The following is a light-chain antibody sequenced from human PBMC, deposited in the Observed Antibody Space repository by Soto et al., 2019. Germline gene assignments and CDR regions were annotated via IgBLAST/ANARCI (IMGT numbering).Light chain of an antibody. CDR3: QQYQNLWT. CDR2: GAS. CDR1: QSVDSN. J-gene: IGKJ1*01. Sequence: EIVMTQSPATLSVSPGDGATLSCRASQSVDSNLAWYQQKPGQTPRLLMYGASTRPTGIPARFSGSGSGTEFTLTIISLQSEDFALYYCQQYQNLWTFGQGTKVDIK. V-gene: IGKV3D-15*01.